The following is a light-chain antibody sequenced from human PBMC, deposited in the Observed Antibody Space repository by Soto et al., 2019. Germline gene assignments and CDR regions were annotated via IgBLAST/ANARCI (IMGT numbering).Light chain of an antibody. CDR1: QGISSY. Sequence: AIRMTQSPSSLSASTGDRVTITCRASQGISSYLAWYQQTPGKAPKLLIYAASTMQSGVPSRFSGRGSGTDFTLTISCLQSEDFGTSYCPQLNGYPITFGQGTRLET. J-gene: IGKJ5*01. CDR3: PQLNGYPIT. CDR2: AAS. V-gene: IGKV1-8*01.